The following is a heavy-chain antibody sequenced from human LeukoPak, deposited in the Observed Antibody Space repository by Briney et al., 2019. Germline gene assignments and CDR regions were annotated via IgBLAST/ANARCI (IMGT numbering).Heavy chain of an antibody. CDR2: ISSSGSTI. CDR1: GFTFSSYE. CDR3: ARGVREFAGYYYYYYMDV. D-gene: IGHD3-10*01. Sequence: GGSLRLSCAASGFTFSSYEMNWVRQAPGKGLEWVSYISSSGSTIYYADSVKGRFTISRDNAKNSLYLQMNSLRAEDTAVYYCARGVREFAGYYYYYYMDVWGKGTTVTISS. J-gene: IGHJ6*03. V-gene: IGHV3-48*03.